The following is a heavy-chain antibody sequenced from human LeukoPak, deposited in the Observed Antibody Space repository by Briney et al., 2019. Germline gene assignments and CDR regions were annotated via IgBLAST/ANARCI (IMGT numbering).Heavy chain of an antibody. CDR2: IGSSGGGI. CDR3: AIEGFYGSGSSPTFYFDY. J-gene: IGHJ4*02. CDR1: GFTFSTYT. Sequence: GGSLRLSCAASGFTFSTYTMYWVRHPPGKRLEWVSIIGSSGGGIHYADSVKGRFTISRDNSKNALYLQMNSLRVEDTAVYYCAIEGFYGSGSSPTFYFDYWGQGTLVTVSS. D-gene: IGHD3-10*01. V-gene: IGHV3-23*01.